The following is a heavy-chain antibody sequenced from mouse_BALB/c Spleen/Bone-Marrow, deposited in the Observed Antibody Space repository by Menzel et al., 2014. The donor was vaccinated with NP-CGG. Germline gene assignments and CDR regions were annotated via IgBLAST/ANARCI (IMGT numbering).Heavy chain of an antibody. CDR1: GYTFTSYY. CDR3: TRYTYGDYPYYYAMDY. J-gene: IGHJ4*01. V-gene: IGHV1S81*02. CDR2: INPSNGGT. D-gene: IGHD2-13*01. Sequence: VQLQQSGAELVKPGASVKLSCKASGYTFTSYYMYWVKQRPGQGLEWIGGINPSNGGTNFNEKFKSKATLTVDKSSSPAYMQLGSLTSEDSAVYYCTRYTYGDYPYYYAMDYWGQGTSVTVSS.